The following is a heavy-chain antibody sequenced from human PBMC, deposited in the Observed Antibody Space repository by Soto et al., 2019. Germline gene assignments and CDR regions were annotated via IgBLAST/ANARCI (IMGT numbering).Heavy chain of an antibody. CDR1: GYSFTSLD. V-gene: IGHV1-8*01. CDR2: MQPSTGRT. CDR3: ARGVSAGVDY. D-gene: IGHD1-26*01. J-gene: IGHJ4*02. Sequence: QVQLVQSGAEVREPGASVKVSCKASGYSFTSLDINWVRQTAGQGLEWMGWMQPSTGRTGYAQKFQGRVIITRDTSINTAYMELTTLASDDTAFYYCARGVSAGVDYWGQGTLVTVSS.